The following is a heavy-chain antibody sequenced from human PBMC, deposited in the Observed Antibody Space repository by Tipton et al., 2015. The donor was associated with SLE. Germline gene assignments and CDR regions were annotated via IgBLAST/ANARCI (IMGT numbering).Heavy chain of an antibody. Sequence: SLRLSCAASGFTFSSYWMSWVRQAPGKGLEWVANIKQDGSEKYYVDSVKGRFTIPRDNAKNSLYLQMNSLRAEDTAVYYCARDSTGDDAFDIWGQGTMVTVSS. CDR2: IKQDGSEK. D-gene: IGHD7-27*01. V-gene: IGHV3-7*01. CDR3: ARDSTGDDAFDI. J-gene: IGHJ3*02. CDR1: GFTFSSYW.